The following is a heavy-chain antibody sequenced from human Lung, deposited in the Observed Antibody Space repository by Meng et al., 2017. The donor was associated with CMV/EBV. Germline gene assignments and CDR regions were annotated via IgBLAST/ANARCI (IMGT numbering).Heavy chain of an antibody. V-gene: IGHV3-23*01. Sequence: GESXKISCTVSGGFIDRSSYYWGWIRQTPGKGLDWVAAISGSGDYTYYADSVKGRFTISRDNSKNTMYLVMNSLRAEDTAVYYCAKETTPTVNDSPPYYYNGMDVWGQGTTVTVSS. D-gene: IGHD4-11*01. CDR1: GGFIDRSSYY. J-gene: IGHJ6*02. CDR2: ISGSGDYT. CDR3: AKETTPTVNDSPPYYYNGMDV.